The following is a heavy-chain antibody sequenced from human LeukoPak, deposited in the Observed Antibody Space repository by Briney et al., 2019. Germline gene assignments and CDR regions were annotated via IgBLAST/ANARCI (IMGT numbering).Heavy chain of an antibody. Sequence: ASVKVSCKVSGYTLTELSMHWVRQAPGKGLEWMGGFDPEDGETIYAQKFQGRVTITADESTSTAYMELSSLRSEDTAVYYCAREAPYYYDSSGSYIWGQGTMVTVSS. CDR2: FDPEDGET. V-gene: IGHV1-24*01. CDR1: GYTLTELS. CDR3: AREAPYYYDSSGSYI. J-gene: IGHJ3*02. D-gene: IGHD3-22*01.